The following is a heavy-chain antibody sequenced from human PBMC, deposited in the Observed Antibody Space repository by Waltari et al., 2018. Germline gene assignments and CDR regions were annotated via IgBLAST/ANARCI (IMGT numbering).Heavy chain of an antibody. Sequence: EVQLVESGGGLVKPGGSLRLSCAASGFTFSSYSMNWVRPAPGEGMEWVSSISSSSSYIYYADSVKGRFTISRDNAKNSLYLQMNSLRAEDTAVYYCARGAVGEGAYFDYWGQGTLVTVSS. D-gene: IGHD1-26*01. V-gene: IGHV3-21*01. CDR2: ISSSSSYI. J-gene: IGHJ4*02. CDR3: ARGAVGEGAYFDY. CDR1: GFTFSSYS.